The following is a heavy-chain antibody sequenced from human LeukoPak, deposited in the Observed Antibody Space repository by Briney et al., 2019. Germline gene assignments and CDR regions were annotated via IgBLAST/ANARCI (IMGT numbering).Heavy chain of an antibody. Sequence: PSQTLSLTCTVSGGSISSGDYYWSWIRQPPGKGLEWIGYIYYSGSTYYNPSLKSRVTISVDTSKNQFSLKLSSVTAADTAVYYCARTCGNGDAFDIWGQGTMVTVSS. J-gene: IGHJ3*02. CDR2: IYYSGST. V-gene: IGHV4-30-4*01. CDR1: GGSISSGDYY. CDR3: ARTCGNGDAFDI. D-gene: IGHD4-23*01.